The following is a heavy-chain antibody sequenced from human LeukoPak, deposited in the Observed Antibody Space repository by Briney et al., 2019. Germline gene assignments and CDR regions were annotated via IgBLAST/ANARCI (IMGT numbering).Heavy chain of an antibody. CDR2: INHSGST. CDR3: ARENSGWVTFGD. V-gene: IGHV4-34*01. Sequence: SETLSLTCAVYGGSFSGYYWSWIRQPPGKGLEWIGEINHSGSTNYNPSLKSRVTISVDTSKNQFSLKLSSVTAADTAVYFCARENSGWVTFGDWGQGTLVTVSS. J-gene: IGHJ4*02. CDR1: GGSFSGYY. D-gene: IGHD6-19*01.